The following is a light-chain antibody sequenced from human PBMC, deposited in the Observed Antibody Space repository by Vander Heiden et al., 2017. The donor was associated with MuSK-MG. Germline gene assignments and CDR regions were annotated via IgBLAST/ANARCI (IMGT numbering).Light chain of an antibody. V-gene: IGKV3-20*01. Sequence: DIVLTQSPASLSLSAGARATLFCRASQNITSIYLGWYQQKPGQTPRLLIYGASIRTSGAPDRFSGSGSGTEFTLTISRLQPEDSAAYYCQHYDNTPYTFGQGTKLEI. CDR1: QNITSIY. CDR2: GAS. J-gene: IGKJ2*01. CDR3: QHYDNTPYT.